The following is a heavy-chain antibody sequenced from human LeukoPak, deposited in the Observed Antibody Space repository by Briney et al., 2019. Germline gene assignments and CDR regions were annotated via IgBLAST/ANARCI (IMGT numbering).Heavy chain of an antibody. CDR1: GYTFTSYA. J-gene: IGHJ4*02. Sequence: ASVKVSCKASGYTFTSYAMNWVRQAPGQGLEWMGWFNTNTGNPTYAQGFTGRFVFSLDISVTTAYLQISSLKAEDTAVYYCARSAGIVVVPAAMPYFDYWGQGTLVTVSS. CDR2: FNTNTGNP. CDR3: ARSAGIVVVPAAMPYFDY. D-gene: IGHD2-2*01. V-gene: IGHV7-4-1*02.